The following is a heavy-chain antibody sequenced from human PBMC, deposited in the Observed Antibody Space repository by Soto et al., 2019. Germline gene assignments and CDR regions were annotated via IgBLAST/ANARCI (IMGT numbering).Heavy chain of an antibody. CDR1: GYTFTSFY. CDR3: ASSPAFSSSWYGIPPDPSHGMDV. CDR2: INPSGGIT. D-gene: IGHD6-13*01. V-gene: IGHV1-46*01. J-gene: IGHJ6*02. Sequence: QMQLVQSGAEVKRPGASVRVSCKSSGYTFTSFYIHWVRQDPGQGLEWMGIINPSGGITNFAQRFQGRVTRTRDMSTNTQYMEQSSLKSDDTAVYYCASSPAFSSSWYGIPPDPSHGMDVWGQGTTVTVS.